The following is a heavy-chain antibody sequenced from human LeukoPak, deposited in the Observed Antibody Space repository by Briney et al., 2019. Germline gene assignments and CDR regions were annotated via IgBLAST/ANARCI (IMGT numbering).Heavy chain of an antibody. CDR3: ARDLSSSGWRRGSDY. V-gene: IGHV3-21*01. CDR2: ISSSSSYI. J-gene: IGHJ4*02. Sequence: GGSLRLSCAASGFTFSSYSINWVRQAPGKGLEWVSSISSSSSYIYYADSVKGRFTISRDNAKNSLYLQMNSLRAEDTAVYYCARDLSSSGWRRGSDYWGQGTLVTVSS. D-gene: IGHD6-19*01. CDR1: GFTFSSYS.